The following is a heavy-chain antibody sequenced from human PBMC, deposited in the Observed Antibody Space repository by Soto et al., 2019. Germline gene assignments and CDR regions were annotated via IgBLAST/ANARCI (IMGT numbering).Heavy chain of an antibody. CDR3: AKDPLTIFGVVIDGNWFDP. D-gene: IGHD3-3*01. Sequence: PGGSLRLSCAASGFTFSSYAMSWVRQAPGKGLEWVSAISGSGGSTYYADSVKGRFTISRDNSKNTLYLQMNSLRAEDTAVYYCAKDPLTIFGVVIDGNWFDPWGQGTLVTVSS. J-gene: IGHJ5*02. CDR2: ISGSGGST. CDR1: GFTFSSYA. V-gene: IGHV3-23*01.